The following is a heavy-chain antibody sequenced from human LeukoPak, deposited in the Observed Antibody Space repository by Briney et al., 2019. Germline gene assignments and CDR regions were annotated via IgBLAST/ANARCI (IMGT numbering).Heavy chain of an antibody. CDR1: GFTFNNYA. V-gene: IGHV3-23*01. J-gene: IGHJ2*01. D-gene: IGHD6-19*01. CDR3: AKDLRQWLGYWYFDL. Sequence: GGSLRLSCAASGFTFNNYAMTWVRQAPGKGLEWVSAISGSGGSTDHADSVKGRFTISRDNSRNTLYLQMNSLRAEDTAVYHCAKDLRQWLGYWYFDLWGRGTLVTVSS. CDR2: ISGSGGST.